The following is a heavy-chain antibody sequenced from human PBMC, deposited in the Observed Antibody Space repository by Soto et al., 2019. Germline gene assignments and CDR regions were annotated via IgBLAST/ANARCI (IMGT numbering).Heavy chain of an antibody. CDR2: ISAYNGNT. CDR1: GYTFTSYG. Sequence: GASVKVSCKASGYTFTSYGISWVRQAPGQGLEWMGWISAYNGNTNYAQKLQGRVTMTTDTSTSTAYMELRSLRSDDTAVYYCASSYSSSWSYYFDYWGQGTLVTVSS. D-gene: IGHD6-13*01. J-gene: IGHJ4*02. CDR3: ASSYSSSWSYYFDY. V-gene: IGHV1-18*01.